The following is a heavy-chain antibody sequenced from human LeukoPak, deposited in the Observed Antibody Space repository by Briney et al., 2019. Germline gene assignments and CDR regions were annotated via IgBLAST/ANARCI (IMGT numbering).Heavy chain of an antibody. J-gene: IGHJ6*03. CDR2: IYYSGST. CDR3: ARLTYGSDYYYYYMDV. Sequence: SETLSLTCTVSGGSISSSSYYWGWIRQPPGTGLEWIGSIYYSGSTYYNPSLKSRVTISVDTSKNQFSLKLSSVTAADTAVYYCARLTYGSDYYYYYMDVWGKGTTVTVSS. CDR1: GGSISSSSYY. V-gene: IGHV4-39*01. D-gene: IGHD2-15*01.